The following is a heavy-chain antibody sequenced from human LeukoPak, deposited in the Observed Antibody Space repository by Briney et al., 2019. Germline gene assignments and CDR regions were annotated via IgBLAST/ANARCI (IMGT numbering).Heavy chain of an antibody. J-gene: IGHJ4*02. V-gene: IGHV3-23*01. CDR2: ISDSGGST. D-gene: IGHD1-14*01. CDR1: GFTFSSYA. CDR3: AKQLRGTKSFDY. Sequence: GGSLRLSCAASGFTFSSYAISWVRQAPGKGLEWVSAISDSGGSTYYADSVKGRFTISRDNSKNTLYLQMNSLRAEDTAIYYCAKQLRGTKSFDYWGQGTLVTVSS.